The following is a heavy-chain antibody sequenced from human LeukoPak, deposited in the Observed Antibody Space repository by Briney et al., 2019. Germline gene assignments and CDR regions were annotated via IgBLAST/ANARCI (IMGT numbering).Heavy chain of an antibody. CDR3: ARDYHYYDSSGYNY. J-gene: IGHJ4*02. CDR1: GFTVSSNY. Sequence: QPGGSLRLSCAASGFTVSSNYMSWVRQAPGKGLEWVSVIYSGGITYYADSVKGRFTFSRDNSRNTLYLQMNSLRAEDTAVYYCARDYHYYDSSGYNYWGQGTLVTVSS. CDR2: IYSGGIT. V-gene: IGHV3-66*01. D-gene: IGHD3-22*01.